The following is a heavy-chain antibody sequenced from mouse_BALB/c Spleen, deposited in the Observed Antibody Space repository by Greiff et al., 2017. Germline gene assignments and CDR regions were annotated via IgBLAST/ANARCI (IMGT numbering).Heavy chain of an antibody. CDR1: GYSITSDYA. Sequence: EVQLQQSGPGLVKPSQSLSLTCTVTGYSITSDYAWNWIRQFPGNKLEWMGYISYSGSTSYNPSLKSRISITRDTSKNQFFLQLNSVTTEDTATYYCARAYYYGPDYWGQGTTLTVSS. CDR2: ISYSGST. D-gene: IGHD1-1*01. V-gene: IGHV3-2*02. J-gene: IGHJ2*01. CDR3: ARAYYYGPDY.